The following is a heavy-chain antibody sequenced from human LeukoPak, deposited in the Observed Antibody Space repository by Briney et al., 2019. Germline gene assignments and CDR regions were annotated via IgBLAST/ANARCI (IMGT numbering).Heavy chain of an antibody. Sequence: GGSLRLPCAASGFTVSTNYMSWVRQAPGKGLEWVSVIYTGGNTYYADSVKGRFTISRDDSKNTLYLQMNSLRAEDTAVYYCARGDKGVYYFDYWGRGTLVTVSS. V-gene: IGHV3-66*01. J-gene: IGHJ4*02. CDR3: ARGDKGVYYFDY. CDR1: GFTVSTNY. CDR2: IYTGGNT. D-gene: IGHD6-13*01.